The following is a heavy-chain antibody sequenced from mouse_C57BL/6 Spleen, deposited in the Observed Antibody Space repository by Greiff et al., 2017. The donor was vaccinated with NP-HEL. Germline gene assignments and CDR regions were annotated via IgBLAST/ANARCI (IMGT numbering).Heavy chain of an antibody. J-gene: IGHJ1*03. CDR3: TRSGGSSWGWYFDV. Sequence: VQLQQSGAELVRPGASVTLSCKASGYTFTDYEMHWVKQTPVHGLEWIGAIDPETGGTAYNQKFKGKAILTADKSSSTAYMELRSLTSEDSAVYYCTRSGGSSWGWYFDVWGTGTTVTVSS. CDR1: GYTFTDYE. CDR2: IDPETGGT. V-gene: IGHV1-15*01. D-gene: IGHD1-1*01.